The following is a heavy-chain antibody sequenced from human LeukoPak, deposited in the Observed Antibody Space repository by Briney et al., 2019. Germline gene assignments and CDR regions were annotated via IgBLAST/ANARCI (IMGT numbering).Heavy chain of an antibody. CDR3: ATRIMVRGGPNWFDP. D-gene: IGHD3-10*01. Sequence: ASVKVSCKVSGYTLTELSMHWVRQAPGKGLEWMGGFDPEDGETIYAQKFQGRVTMTEDTSTDTAYMELSSLRSEDTAVYYCATRIMVRGGPNWFDPWGQGTLVTVSS. CDR2: FDPEDGET. CDR1: GYTLTELS. J-gene: IGHJ5*02. V-gene: IGHV1-24*01.